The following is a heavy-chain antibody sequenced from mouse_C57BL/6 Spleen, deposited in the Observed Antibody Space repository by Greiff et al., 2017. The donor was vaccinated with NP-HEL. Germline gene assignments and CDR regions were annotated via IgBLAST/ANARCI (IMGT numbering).Heavy chain of an antibody. J-gene: IGHJ1*03. Sequence: EVQLQQSGPELVKPGASVKISCKASGYTFTDYYMNWVKQSHGKSLEWIGDITPNNGGTSYNQQFKGQATLTVDKTSSTAYMELRSLTSEDAAVYYCASLIRTGYFDVWGTGTTVTVSS. CDR2: ITPNNGGT. D-gene: IGHD1-1*01. CDR3: ASLIRTGYFDV. V-gene: IGHV1-26*01. CDR1: GYTFTDYY.